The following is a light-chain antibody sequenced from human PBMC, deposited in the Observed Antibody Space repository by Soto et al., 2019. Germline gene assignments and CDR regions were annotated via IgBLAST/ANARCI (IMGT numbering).Light chain of an antibody. V-gene: IGKV3D-15*01. J-gene: IGKJ1*01. CDR3: QQYNDWPRT. Sequence: EIVMTQSPATLSVSPGERATLSCRASQSVSSYLAWYQQKPGQAPRLLIYDASNRATGIPARFSASGSATEFTLTISSLQSEDFAVYYCQQYNDWPRTFGQGTKVDIK. CDR1: QSVSSY. CDR2: DAS.